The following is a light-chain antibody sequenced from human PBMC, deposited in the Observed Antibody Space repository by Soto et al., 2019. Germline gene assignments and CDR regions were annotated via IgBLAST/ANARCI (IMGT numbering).Light chain of an antibody. V-gene: IGKV3-20*01. J-gene: IGKJ5*01. CDR2: GAS. CDR1: ENISRNY. CDR3: QRYDSSPPIT. Sequence: EVVLTQSPGTLSLSPGERATLSCRASENISRNYLAWYQQKPGQAPRLLIYGASSRANGIPERFSGGGSGTDFNLTIGRLEPEDFAVYYCQRYDSSPPITFGQGTRLDIK.